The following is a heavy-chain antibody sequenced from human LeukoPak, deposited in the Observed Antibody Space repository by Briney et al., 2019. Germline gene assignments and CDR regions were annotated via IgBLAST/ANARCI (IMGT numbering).Heavy chain of an antibody. V-gene: IGHV3-7*01. D-gene: IGHD3-10*01. CDR3: ARERSIKVRGDRGWFDP. CDR1: GFTFSSYW. Sequence: PGGSLRLSCAASGFTFSSYWMSWVRQAPGKGLEWVANIKQDGSEKYYVDSVKGRFTISRDNAKNSLYLQMNSLRAEDTAVYYCARERSIKVRGDRGWFDPWGQGTLVTVSS. J-gene: IGHJ5*02. CDR2: IKQDGSEK.